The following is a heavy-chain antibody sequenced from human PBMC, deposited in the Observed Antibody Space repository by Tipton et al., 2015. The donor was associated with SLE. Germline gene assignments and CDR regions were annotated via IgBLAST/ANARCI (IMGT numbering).Heavy chain of an antibody. CDR1: GYPFSSYG. J-gene: IGHJ4*02. D-gene: IGHD2-8*02. CDR3: ARVGYCTGGVCPPYFDY. CDR2: ISAYNGKT. V-gene: IGHV1-18*01. Sequence: QSGPEVKKPGASVKVSCTASGYPFSSYGLSWVRQAPGQGLEWMGWISAYNGKTNYGQKFKGRVTMTTDTSTRTAYMELKSLRSDDTAVYYCARVGYCTGGVCPPYFDYWGQGSRITVSS.